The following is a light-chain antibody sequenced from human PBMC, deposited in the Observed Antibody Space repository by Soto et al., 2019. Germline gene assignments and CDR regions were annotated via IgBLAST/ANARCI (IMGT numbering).Light chain of an antibody. V-gene: IGKV3-20*01. J-gene: IGKJ4*01. CDR2: VAS. CDR1: QTVSDNY. CDR3: QEYGGSPRVS. Sequence: EIVLTQSPGALSLSPGERATLSCRASQTVSDNYLAWYQQKPGQAPRLLIYVASTRATGIPDRFSGSGSGTDFTLTISRLEAEDLAVYYCQEYGGSPRVSFGGGTKVEIK.